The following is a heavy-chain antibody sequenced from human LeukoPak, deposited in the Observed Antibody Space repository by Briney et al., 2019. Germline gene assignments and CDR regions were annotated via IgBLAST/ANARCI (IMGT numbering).Heavy chain of an antibody. CDR1: GGSISSSSYY. Sequence: SETLSLTCTVSGGSISSSSYYWGWIRQPPGKGLEWIGSIYYSGSTYYNPSLKSRVTISVDTSKNQFSLKLSSVTAADTAVYYCARSWGSEIFAYWGQGTLVTVSS. D-gene: IGHD7-27*01. J-gene: IGHJ4*02. V-gene: IGHV4-39*01. CDR3: ARSWGSEIFAY. CDR2: IYYSGST.